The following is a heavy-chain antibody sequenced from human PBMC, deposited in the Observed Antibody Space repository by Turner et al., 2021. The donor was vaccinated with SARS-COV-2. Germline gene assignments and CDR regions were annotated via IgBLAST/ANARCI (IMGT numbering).Heavy chain of an antibody. D-gene: IGHD2-15*01. CDR2: IWYDGSNE. CDR1: GFTFSSFG. Sequence: QVQLVESGGGVVQPGRSLRLSCAASGFTFSSFGMHWVRQAPGKGLDWVAVIWYDGSNEYYADSVKGRFTISRDNSKNTLYLQMNSLRAEDTAVYYCARDCLPLLAFYYGLDVWGQGTTVTVSS. J-gene: IGHJ6*02. CDR3: ARDCLPLLAFYYGLDV. V-gene: IGHV3-33*01.